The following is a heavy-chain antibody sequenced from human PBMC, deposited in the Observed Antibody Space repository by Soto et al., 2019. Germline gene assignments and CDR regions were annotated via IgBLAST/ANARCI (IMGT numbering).Heavy chain of an antibody. CDR3: ARGMTPPGAPAWYYFDS. CDR2: FSLSGTT. D-gene: IGHD2-8*02. J-gene: IGHJ4*02. Sequence: SETLSLTCTVSGASITGSFFWSWIRQPAGKGLGWIGRFSLSGTTNYNPSLRSRVTMSADVSKNQFSLRLTSVTAADTALYYCARGMTPPGAPAWYYFDSWGQGTLVTVSS. CDR1: GASITGSFF. V-gene: IGHV4-4*07.